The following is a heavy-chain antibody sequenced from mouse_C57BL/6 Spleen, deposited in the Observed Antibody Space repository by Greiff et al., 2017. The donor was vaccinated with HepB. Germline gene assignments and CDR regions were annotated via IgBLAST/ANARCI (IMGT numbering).Heavy chain of an antibody. V-gene: IGHV3-6*01. D-gene: IGHD2-1*01. J-gene: IGHJ3*01. Sequence: EVKLVESGPGLVKPSQSLSLTCSVTGYSITSGYYWNWIRQFPGNKLEWIGYISYDGSNNYNPSLKNRISITRDTSKNQFFLKLNSVTTEDTATYYCAREEALLSFAYWGQGTLVTVSA. CDR3: AREEALLSFAY. CDR2: ISYDGSN. CDR1: GYSITSGYY.